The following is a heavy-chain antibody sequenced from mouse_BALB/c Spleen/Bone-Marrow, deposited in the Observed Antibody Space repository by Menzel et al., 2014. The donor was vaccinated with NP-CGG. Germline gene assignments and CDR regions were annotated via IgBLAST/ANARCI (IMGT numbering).Heavy chain of an antibody. Sequence: VQLKESGPDLVKPGASVKMSCKASGYSFTGYFMNWVMQSHGKSLEWIGRINPDNGDTFYNQKFKGKATLTVDRSSNTAHMDLRSLASEDSAVYYCARSGFYFDYWGQGTTLTVSS. CDR1: GYSFTGYF. J-gene: IGHJ2*01. V-gene: IGHV1-20*02. CDR3: ARSGFYFDY. CDR2: INPDNGDT.